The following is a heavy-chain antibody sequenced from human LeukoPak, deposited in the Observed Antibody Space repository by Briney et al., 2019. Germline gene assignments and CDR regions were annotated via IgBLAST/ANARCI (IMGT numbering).Heavy chain of an antibody. D-gene: IGHD5-18*01. CDR1: GYTFTSYA. Sequence: ASVKVSCKASGYTFTSYAMHWVRQAPGQRLEWMGWINAGNGNTKYSQKFQGRVTITRDTSASTAYMELSSLRSEDTAVYYCARDWEGYGYGIDYWGQGTLVTVSS. V-gene: IGHV1-3*01. CDR3: ARDWEGYGYGIDY. CDR2: INAGNGNT. J-gene: IGHJ4*02.